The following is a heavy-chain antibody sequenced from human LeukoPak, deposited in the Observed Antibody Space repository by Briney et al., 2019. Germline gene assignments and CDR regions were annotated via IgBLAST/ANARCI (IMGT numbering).Heavy chain of an antibody. J-gene: IGHJ4*02. V-gene: IGHV1-2*02. CDR2: INPHNGDT. CDR3: ATVRDIVVGGGPYYFDY. CDR1: GYTFIGYY. D-gene: IGHD2-15*01. Sequence: ASVKVSCKASGYTFIGYYLHWVRQAPGQGLEWMGWINPHNGDTNYAQKFQGRVTMTRDTSIATAYMELSRLKSDDTAVYYCATVRDIVVGGGPYYFDYWGQGTLVT.